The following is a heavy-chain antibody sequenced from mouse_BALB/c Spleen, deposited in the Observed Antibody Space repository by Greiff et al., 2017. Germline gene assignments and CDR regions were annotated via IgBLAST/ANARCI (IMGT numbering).Heavy chain of an antibody. Sequence: QVQLKESGPGLVAPSQSLSITCTVSGFSLTSYDISWIRQPPGKGLEWLGVIWTGGGTNYNSAFMSRLSISKDNSKSQVFLKMNSLQTDDTAIYYCVREGYYDYAMDYWGQGTSVTVSS. CDR1: GFSLTSYD. CDR2: IWTGGGT. D-gene: IGHD2-4*01. J-gene: IGHJ4*01. CDR3: VREGYYDYAMDY. V-gene: IGHV2-9-2*01.